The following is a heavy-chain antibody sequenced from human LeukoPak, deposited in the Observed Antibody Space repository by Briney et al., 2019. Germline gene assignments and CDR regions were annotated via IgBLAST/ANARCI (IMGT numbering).Heavy chain of an antibody. CDR2: ITPYNGNT. Sequence: GASVKVSCTASGYTFIGYSISWVRQAPGHGLEWMGWITPYNGNTNYVHNFKDRGTMTPETSTTTAYMELRSLRSDGTAVYYCAREYGGNPGLLGYWGQGTLVTVSS. J-gene: IGHJ4*02. CDR3: AREYGGNPGLLGY. D-gene: IGHD4-23*01. CDR1: GYTFIGYS. V-gene: IGHV1-18*01.